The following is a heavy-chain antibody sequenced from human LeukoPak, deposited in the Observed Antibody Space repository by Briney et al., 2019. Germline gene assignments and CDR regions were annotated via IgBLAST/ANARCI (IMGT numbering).Heavy chain of an antibody. Sequence: SEILSLTCTVSGASIGLYYWSWIRQPAGKGLEWIGRIYTSGTSNYSPSLKSRVTMSLDLSKNQLSLKLNSVTAADTAVYYCARDRAVPHYYYGMDVWGQGTTVTVSS. CDR3: ARDRAVPHYYYGMDV. CDR1: GASIGLYY. D-gene: IGHD6-19*01. J-gene: IGHJ6*02. CDR2: IYTSGTS. V-gene: IGHV4-4*07.